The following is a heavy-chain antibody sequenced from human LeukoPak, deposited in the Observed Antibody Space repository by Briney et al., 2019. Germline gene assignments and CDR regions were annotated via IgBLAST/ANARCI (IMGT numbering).Heavy chain of an antibody. Sequence: ASVKASCKASGYTLTNYYLHWVRQPPGQGIEWMGIINPSGGSTRYAQKFQGRVTITRDTSTSTVYMDLSSLRSEDTAVYYCATLGNLYFDYWGQGTLVTVSS. D-gene: IGHD4-23*01. CDR3: ATLGNLYFDY. CDR1: GYTLTNYY. CDR2: INPSGGST. J-gene: IGHJ4*02. V-gene: IGHV1-46*01.